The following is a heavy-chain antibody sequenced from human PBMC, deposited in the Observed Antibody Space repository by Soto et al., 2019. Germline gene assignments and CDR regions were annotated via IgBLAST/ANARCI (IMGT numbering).Heavy chain of an antibody. J-gene: IGHJ1*01. D-gene: IGHD3-16*01. CDR2: INSNTGDT. Sequence: QVQLVQSGAEVKKPGASVTVSCKASGYTFTGYYIYWVRQAPGQGLEWMGRINSNTGDTRYAQRFQGKVTMTSDTSINTAYMELRSLKSNDTAVYYCARTLGGAEYLQFWCQGTLVTVSS. CDR1: GYTFTGYY. CDR3: ARTLGGAEYLQF. V-gene: IGHV1-2*06.